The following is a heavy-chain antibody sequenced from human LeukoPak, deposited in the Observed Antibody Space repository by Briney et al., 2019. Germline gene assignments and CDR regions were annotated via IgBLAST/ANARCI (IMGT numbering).Heavy chain of an antibody. Sequence: GGSLRLSCSASGFTFDDYGMSWVRQASGKGLEWVSGINWNGGSTGYADSVKGRFTISRDNAKNSLYLQMNSLRAEDTALYYCARDVGDIVVVPAAGTFDYWGQGTLVTVSS. J-gene: IGHJ4*02. CDR3: ARDVGDIVVVPAAGTFDY. CDR1: GFTFDDYG. V-gene: IGHV3-20*04. CDR2: INWNGGST. D-gene: IGHD2-2*01.